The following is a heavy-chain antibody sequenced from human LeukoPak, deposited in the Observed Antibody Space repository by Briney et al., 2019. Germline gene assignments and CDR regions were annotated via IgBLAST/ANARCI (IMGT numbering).Heavy chain of an antibody. D-gene: IGHD2-15*01. CDR1: GFTFSSYW. V-gene: IGHV3-7*01. CDR3: ARARYCSAGSCYLDS. Sequence: GGSLRLSCAASGFTFSSYWMSWVRQAPGKGLEWVANKKEDGSERYYVDSVKGRFTISRDNAKNSLYLQMNSLRAEDTAVYYCARARYCSAGSCYLDSWGQGTLVTVSS. CDR2: KKEDGSER. J-gene: IGHJ4*02.